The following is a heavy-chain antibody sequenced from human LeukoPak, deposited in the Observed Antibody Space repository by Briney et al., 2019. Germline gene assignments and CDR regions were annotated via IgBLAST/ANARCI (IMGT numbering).Heavy chain of an antibody. CDR1: DGSISDSLYY. Sequence: SETLSLTCTVSDGSISDSLYYWGWIRQPPGKGLEWIGTLSHGGSAYYNPSLKSRVTISGDTSRTPISLNLNSVTAADTAVYYCARWHYHDSSGFFDFWGQGTLVTVSS. V-gene: IGHV4-39*07. CDR2: LSHGGSA. CDR3: ARWHYHDSSGFFDF. J-gene: IGHJ4*02. D-gene: IGHD3-22*01.